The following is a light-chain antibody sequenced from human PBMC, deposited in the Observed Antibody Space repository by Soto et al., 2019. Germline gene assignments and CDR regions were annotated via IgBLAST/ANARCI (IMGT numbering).Light chain of an antibody. CDR2: ESS. J-gene: IGKJ1*01. V-gene: IGKV3-11*01. CDR1: QNVSNY. CDR3: QQRSNWPQT. Sequence: EIVLTQSPATLSLSPGERATLSCRASQNVSNYLDWYQQKPGQAPRLLIYESSTMANGIAARFSGSGSGTDFTLTLSSLEPDDFADYYCQQRSNWPQTFGQGTQVDIK.